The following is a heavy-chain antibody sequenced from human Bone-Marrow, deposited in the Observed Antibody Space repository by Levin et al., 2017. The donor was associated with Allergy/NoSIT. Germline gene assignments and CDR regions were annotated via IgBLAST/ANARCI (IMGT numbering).Heavy chain of an antibody. V-gene: IGHV3-74*01. J-gene: IGHJ6*02. CDR2: INSDGSST. CDR1: GFTFSSYW. D-gene: IGHD5-18*01. Sequence: GGSLRLSCAASGFTFSSYWMHWVRQAPGKGLVWVSRINSDGSSTSYADSVKGRFTISRDNAKNTLYLQMNSLRAEDTAVYYCARAKDTAMVPDLYYYYGMDVWGQGTTVTVSS. CDR3: ARAKDTAMVPDLYYYYGMDV.